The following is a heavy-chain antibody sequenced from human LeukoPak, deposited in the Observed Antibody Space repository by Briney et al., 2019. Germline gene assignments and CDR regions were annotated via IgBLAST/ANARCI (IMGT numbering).Heavy chain of an antibody. J-gene: IGHJ5*02. CDR2: INPSSGDT. D-gene: IGHD3-16*02. Sequence: ASVKVSCKASGYIFTDYYFHWVRQAPGQGLEWMGWINPSSGDTHYAQNFEGRVTLTRDTSINTVSMELSRLRSDDTAVYYCARGGTWEISLAWFDPWGQGTLVTVSS. V-gene: IGHV1-2*02. CDR1: GYIFTDYY. CDR3: ARGGTWEISLAWFDP.